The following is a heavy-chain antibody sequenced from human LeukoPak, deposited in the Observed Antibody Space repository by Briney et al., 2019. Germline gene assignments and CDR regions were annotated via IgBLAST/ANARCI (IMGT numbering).Heavy chain of an antibody. J-gene: IGHJ4*02. CDR2: ISAYNGNT. CDR1: GYTFTSYG. CDR3: ASWGYGSGSYYNGNYFDY. V-gene: IGHV1-18*01. D-gene: IGHD3-10*01. Sequence: GASVKVSCKASGYTFTSYGISWVRQAPGQGLEWMGWISAYNGNTNFAQKLQGRITMTTDTSTSTAYMELRSLRSDDTAVYYCASWGYGSGSYYNGNYFDYWGQGTLVTVSS.